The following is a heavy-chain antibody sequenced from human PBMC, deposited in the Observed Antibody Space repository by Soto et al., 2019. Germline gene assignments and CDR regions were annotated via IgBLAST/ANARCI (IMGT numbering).Heavy chain of an antibody. CDR1: GGSISSGGYS. D-gene: IGHD3-3*01. CDR2: IYHSGST. Sequence: QLQLQESGSGLVKPSQTLSLICAVSGGSISSGGYSWSWIRQPPGKGLEWIGYIYHSGSTYYNPSLKSRVTISVARAKTPVSLKLSSVTAADSAVYCCGRARGAFLGRHGRDVGGPWTTVTGSS. V-gene: IGHV4-30-2*01. J-gene: IGHJ6*02. CDR3: GRARGAFLGRHGRDV.